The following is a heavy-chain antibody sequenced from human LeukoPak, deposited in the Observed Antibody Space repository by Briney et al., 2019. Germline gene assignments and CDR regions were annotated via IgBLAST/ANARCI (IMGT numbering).Heavy chain of an antibody. D-gene: IGHD2-2*02. CDR3: AVVPAAIGYYYMDA. J-gene: IGHJ6*03. V-gene: IGHV1-69*05. Sequence: ASVKVSCKASGGTFSSYAISWVRQAPGQGLEWMGRIIPIFGTANYAQKFQGRVTITTDESTSTAYMELSSLRSEDTAVYYCAVVPAAIGYYYMDAWGKGTTVTVSS. CDR1: GGTFSSYA. CDR2: IIPIFGTA.